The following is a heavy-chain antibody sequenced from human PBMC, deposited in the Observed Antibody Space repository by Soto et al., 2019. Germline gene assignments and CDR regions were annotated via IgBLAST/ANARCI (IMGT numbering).Heavy chain of an antibody. D-gene: IGHD6-19*01. V-gene: IGHV3-30-3*01. Sequence: QVQLVESGGGVVQPGRSLRLSCAASGFTFSSYAMHWVRQAPGKGLEWVAVISYDGSNKYYADSVKGRFTISRDNSKNTLYLQMNSLRAEDTAVYYCAREGYSSGPTFDYWAREPWSPSPQ. CDR1: GFTFSSYA. J-gene: IGHJ4*02. CDR3: AREGYSSGPTFDY. CDR2: ISYDGSNK.